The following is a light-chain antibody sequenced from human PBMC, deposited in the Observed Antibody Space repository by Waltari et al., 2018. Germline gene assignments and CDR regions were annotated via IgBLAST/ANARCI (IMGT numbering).Light chain of an antibody. CDR1: QRVWYSVNNTDY. J-gene: IGKJ3*01. V-gene: IGKV4-1*01. CDR2: WAS. Sequence: DIVLTQSPDPLAVSLGESAPIHCHSRQRVWYSVNNTDYLAWYPQKPGQPPKLLIYWASTRESGVPDGFSGSESGTDLTVTINSVQADDVTVYYGQQYYSVLPSAFGPGTKVKIK. CDR3: QQYYSVLPSA.